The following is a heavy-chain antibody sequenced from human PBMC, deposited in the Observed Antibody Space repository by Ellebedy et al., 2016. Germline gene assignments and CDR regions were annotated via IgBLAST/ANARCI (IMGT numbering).Heavy chain of an antibody. CDR1: GFTFDDYG. CDR2: INWNGGST. D-gene: IGHD2-2*01. V-gene: IGHV3-20*01. Sequence: GESLKISXAASGFTFDDYGMNWVRQAPGKGLEWVSGINWNGGSTDYADSVKGRFTISRDNAKNSLYLQMNSLRAEDTALYHCARDERGGVPAAMHYWGQGTLVTVSS. CDR3: ARDERGGVPAAMHY. J-gene: IGHJ4*02.